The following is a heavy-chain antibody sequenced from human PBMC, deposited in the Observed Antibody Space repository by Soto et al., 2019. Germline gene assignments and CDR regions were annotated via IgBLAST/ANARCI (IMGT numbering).Heavy chain of an antibody. D-gene: IGHD5-12*01. CDR3: ARDVGYSGYVYYYYYMDV. CDR2: ISAYNNNT. V-gene: IGHV1-18*01. Sequence: QVQLVQSGAEVKKPGASGKVSCKAYGYTCTSFGIRWVLQAPGQGLECMGWISAYNNNTKDPQKFQGRFTMTTDTSTSTAYMELRSLRSDDTAVYHCARDVGYSGYVYYYYYMDVWGKGTTVTVSS. J-gene: IGHJ6*03. CDR1: GYTCTSFG.